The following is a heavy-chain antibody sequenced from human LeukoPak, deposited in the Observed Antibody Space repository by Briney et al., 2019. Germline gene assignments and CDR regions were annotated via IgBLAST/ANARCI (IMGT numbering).Heavy chain of an antibody. CDR3: ARGPSQIMENYMDV. V-gene: IGHV1-18*01. J-gene: IGHJ6*03. CDR1: GYTFTSYG. Sequence: ASVKVSCKASGYTFTSYGISWVRQAPGQGLEWMGWISAYNGNTNYAQKLQGRVTMTTDTSTSTAYMELRSLRSDDTAVYYCARGPSQIMENYMDVWARGTTVTVSS. CDR2: ISAYNGNT. D-gene: IGHD3-16*01.